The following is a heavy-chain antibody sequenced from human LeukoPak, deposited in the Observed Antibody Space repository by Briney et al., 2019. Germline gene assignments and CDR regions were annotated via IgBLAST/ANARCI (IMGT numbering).Heavy chain of an antibody. V-gene: IGHV3-23*01. J-gene: IGHJ2*01. CDR1: GFTFSSYA. CDR2: ISGSGGST. Sequence: PGGSLRLSCAASGFTFSSYAMSWVRRAPGKGLEWVSAISGSGGSTYYADSVKGRFTISRDNSKNTLYLQMNSLRAEDTAVYYCAKTYASSWHNWYFDLWGRGTLVTVSS. D-gene: IGHD6-13*01. CDR3: AKTYASSWHNWYFDL.